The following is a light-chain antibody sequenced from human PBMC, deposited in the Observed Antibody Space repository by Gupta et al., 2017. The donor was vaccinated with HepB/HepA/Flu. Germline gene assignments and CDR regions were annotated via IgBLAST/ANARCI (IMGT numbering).Light chain of an antibody. CDR1: SANIGAVHD. CDR2: GNN. J-gene: IGLJ2*01. V-gene: IGLV1-40*01. CDR3: QSYDSSLSGVV. Sequence: QSVLTQPPSVSGAPGQMVTISCTGSSANIGAVHDVHWYQQLPGTAPQLLIYGNNNRPSGVPDRFSGSKSVTSASLAITGLQAEDEADYYCQSYDSSLSGVVFGGGTKLTVL.